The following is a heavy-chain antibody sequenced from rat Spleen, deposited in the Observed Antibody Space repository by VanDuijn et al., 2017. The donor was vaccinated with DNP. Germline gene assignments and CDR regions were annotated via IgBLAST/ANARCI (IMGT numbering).Heavy chain of an antibody. CDR1: GFTFNNYY. CDR3: ARHSRTTAITEYLDS. CDR2: ISTSGNRP. D-gene: IGHD1-9*01. J-gene: IGHJ2*01. Sequence: EVQLVESGGGLVQPGRSLKLSCAASGFTFNNYYMAWVRQAPKKGLEWVATISTSGNRPYYPDSVKGRFTISRDNTKNSLYLQMNSLKSEDTATYYCARHSRTTAITEYLDSWGQGVMVTVSS. V-gene: IGHV5-25*01.